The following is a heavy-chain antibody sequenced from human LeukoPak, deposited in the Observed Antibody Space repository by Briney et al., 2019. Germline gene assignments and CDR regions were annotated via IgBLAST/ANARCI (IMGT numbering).Heavy chain of an antibody. V-gene: IGHV1-2*02. J-gene: IGHJ4*02. Sequence: GASVKVSCKASGYTFTSYGISWVRQAPGQGLEWMGWINPSSGATNYAQKFQGRVTMTRDTSISTAYMDLSSLRSDDTAVYYCAKARSGSSASSDFWGQGTLLTVSS. CDR2: INPSSGAT. CDR1: GYTFTSYG. CDR3: AKARSGSSASSDF. D-gene: IGHD6-6*01.